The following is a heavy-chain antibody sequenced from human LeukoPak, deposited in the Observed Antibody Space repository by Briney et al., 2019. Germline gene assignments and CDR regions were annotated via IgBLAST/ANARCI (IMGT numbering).Heavy chain of an antibody. CDR3: ARGYSSSWYFHY. J-gene: IGHJ4*02. CDR1: GGSISSYS. D-gene: IGHD6-13*01. CDR2: IYYRGST. V-gene: IGHV4-59*01. Sequence: SETLSLTCTVSGGSISSYSWSWIRQSPGKGLEWIGYIYYRGSTNYNPSLKSRVTMSVDTSKNQLSLKVRSVTAADTAVYYCARGYSSSWYFHYWGQGTLVTVSS.